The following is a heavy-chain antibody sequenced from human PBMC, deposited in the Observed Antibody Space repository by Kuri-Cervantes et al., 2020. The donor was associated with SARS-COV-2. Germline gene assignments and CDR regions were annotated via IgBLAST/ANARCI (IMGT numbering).Heavy chain of an antibody. Sequence: ESLKIYCTVSGGSISSYYWSWVRQPPGKGLEWIGYIYYSGSTNYNPSFKSRVTISVDTSKNQFSLKLSSVTAADTAVYYCARQDSSWTNYYYYYGMDVWGHGTTVTVSS. CDR1: GGSISSYY. D-gene: IGHD6-13*01. CDR3: ARQDSSWTNYYYYYGMDV. CDR2: IYYSGST. V-gene: IGHV4-59*08. J-gene: IGHJ6*02.